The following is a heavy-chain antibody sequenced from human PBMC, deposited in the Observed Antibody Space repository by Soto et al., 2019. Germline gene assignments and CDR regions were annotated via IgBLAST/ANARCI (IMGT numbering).Heavy chain of an antibody. V-gene: IGHV5-51*01. CDR1: GYSFITYW. CDR2: IYPADSET. CDR3: ARGKRDIVVVPAGANWFDP. J-gene: IGHJ5*02. Sequence: GESLKISCEGSGYSFITYWIGWVRQVPGKGLEWMAMIYPADSETRYSPSFQGQVTISADKSISTAYLQWSSLKASDTAIYYCARGKRDIVVVPAGANWFDPWGQGTLVTVS. D-gene: IGHD2-2*01.